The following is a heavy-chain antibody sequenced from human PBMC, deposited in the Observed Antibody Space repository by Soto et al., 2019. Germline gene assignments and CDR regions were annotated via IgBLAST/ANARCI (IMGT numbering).Heavy chain of an antibody. J-gene: IGHJ6*02. CDR1: GFTFSSYA. D-gene: IGHD3-10*01. V-gene: IGHV3-23*01. CDR3: AKSRGYYGSGSYYMGPTVIHYYYGMDV. CDR2: ISGSGGST. Sequence: GGSLRLSCAASGFTFSSYAMSWVRQAPGKGLEWVSAISGSGGSTYYADSVKGRFTISRDNSKNTLYLQMNSLRAEDTAVYYCAKSRGYYGSGSYYMGPTVIHYYYGMDVWGQGTTVTVSS.